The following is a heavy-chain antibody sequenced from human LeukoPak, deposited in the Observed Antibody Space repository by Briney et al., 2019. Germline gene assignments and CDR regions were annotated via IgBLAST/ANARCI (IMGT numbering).Heavy chain of an antibody. D-gene: IGHD3-10*01. CDR1: GFTFSSYW. V-gene: IGHV3-7*01. J-gene: IGHJ3*02. CDR2: IKQDGSEK. Sequence: GGSLRLSCAASGFTFSSYWMSWVRQAPGKGLEWVANIKQDGSEKYYVDSVKGRFTISRDNAKNSLYLQMNSLRAEDTAVYYCARIQRFGELLFDAFDIWGQGTMVTVSS. CDR3: ARIQRFGELLFDAFDI.